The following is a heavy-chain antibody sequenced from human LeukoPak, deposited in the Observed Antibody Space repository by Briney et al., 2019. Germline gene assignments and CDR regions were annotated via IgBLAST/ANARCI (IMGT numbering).Heavy chain of an antibody. CDR3: ARAPGISGSYFDY. CDR1: GGSISTYW. Sequence: PSETLSLTCTVSGGSISTYWWTWIRQPSGKGLEWLGYIHYSGNNNYNPSLKSRLTMSVDTSKNHFSLNLNSVTAADTAVYYCARAPGISGSYFDYWGQGTLVTVSS. D-gene: IGHD1-26*01. V-gene: IGHV4-59*01. J-gene: IGHJ4*02. CDR2: IHYSGNN.